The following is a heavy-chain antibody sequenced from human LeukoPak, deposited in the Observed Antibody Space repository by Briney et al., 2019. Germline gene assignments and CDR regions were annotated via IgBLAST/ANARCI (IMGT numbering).Heavy chain of an antibody. D-gene: IGHD3-10*01. J-gene: IGHJ4*02. CDR2: IYTSGST. CDR1: GGSISSYY. CDR3: ARVNYGSGAYYFDY. V-gene: IGHV4-4*07. Sequence: SETLSLTCTVSGGSISSYYWGWIRQPAGKGLEWIGRIYTSGSTNYNPSLKSRVTMLVDTSKNQFSLKLSSVTAADTAVYYCARVNYGSGAYYFDYWGQGTLVTVSS.